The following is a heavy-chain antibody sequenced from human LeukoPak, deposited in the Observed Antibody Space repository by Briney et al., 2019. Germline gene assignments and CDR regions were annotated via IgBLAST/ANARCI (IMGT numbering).Heavy chain of an antibody. CDR2: IYYSGST. J-gene: IGHJ6*03. V-gene: IGHV4-39*07. CDR3: ARDRDYGYYYYMDV. D-gene: IGHD4/OR15-4a*01. Sequence: SETLSLTCTVSGGSISSSSYYWGWIRQPPGKGLECIGSIYYSGSTYYNPSLKSRVTISVDTSKNQFSLKLSSVTAADTAVYYCARDRDYGYYYYMDVWGKGTTVTISS. CDR1: GGSISSSSYY.